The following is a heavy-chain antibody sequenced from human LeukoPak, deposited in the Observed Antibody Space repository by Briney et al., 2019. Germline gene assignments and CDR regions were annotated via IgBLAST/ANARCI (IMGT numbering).Heavy chain of an antibody. CDR2: INNDGSST. D-gene: IGHD3-22*01. CDR3: ARAYYYDSTGYYKPSDY. J-gene: IGHJ4*02. CDR1: GFTFRSYW. V-gene: IGHV3-74*01. Sequence: GGSLRLSCAASGFTFRSYWMLWVRQAPGKGLVWVSHINNDGSSTRYADSVKGRFTISRDNAKDTVYLQMNSLRAEDTAVYYCARAYYYDSTGYYKPSDYWGQGTLVTVSS.